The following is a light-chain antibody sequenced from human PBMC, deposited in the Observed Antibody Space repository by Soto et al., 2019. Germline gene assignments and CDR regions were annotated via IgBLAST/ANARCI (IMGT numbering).Light chain of an antibody. CDR1: SSDFSTYSS. Sequence: QSALTQPPSVSGSLGQSVTISCTGTSSDFSTYSSVSWYQQPPGTLPKLIIYEVSNRPSGVPDSFSGSRSENTASLTISGLQAEDEADNYCSTYRITNTYVFGTETKLTVL. J-gene: IGLJ1*01. CDR3: STYRITNTYV. V-gene: IGLV2-18*02. CDR2: EVS.